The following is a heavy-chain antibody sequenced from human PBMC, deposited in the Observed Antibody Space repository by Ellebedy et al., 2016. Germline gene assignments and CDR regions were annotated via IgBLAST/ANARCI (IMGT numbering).Heavy chain of an antibody. J-gene: IGHJ6*02. CDR2: IYYSGST. CDR3: ARHEEPSITMVRGVPWWGYYYYGMDV. D-gene: IGHD3-10*01. V-gene: IGHV4-59*08. CDR1: GGSISSYY. Sequence: SETLSLTCTVSGGSISSYYWSWIRQPPGKGLEWIGYIYYSGSTNYNPSLKSRVTISVDTSKNQFSLKLSSVTAADTAVYYCARHEEPSITMVRGVPWWGYYYYGMDVWGQGTTVTVSS.